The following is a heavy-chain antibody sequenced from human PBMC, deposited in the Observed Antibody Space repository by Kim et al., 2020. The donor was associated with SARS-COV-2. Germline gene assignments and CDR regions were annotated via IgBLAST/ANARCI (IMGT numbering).Heavy chain of an antibody. CDR3: ARDTPLIRYFDWSYYYYGMDV. Sequence: SETLSLTCAVSGGSISSSNWWSWVRQPPGKGLEWIGEIYHSGSTNYNPSLKSRVTISVDKSKNQFSLKLSSLTAADTAVYYCARDTPLIRYFDWSYYYYGMDVWGQGTTVTVSS. J-gene: IGHJ6*02. V-gene: IGHV4-4*02. CDR1: GGSISSSNW. D-gene: IGHD3-9*01. CDR2: IYHSGST.